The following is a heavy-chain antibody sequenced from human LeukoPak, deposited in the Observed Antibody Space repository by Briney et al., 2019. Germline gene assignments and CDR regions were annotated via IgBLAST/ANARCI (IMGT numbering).Heavy chain of an antibody. J-gene: IGHJ3*02. CDR3: ARLRVSDSGDLNESDAFDI. D-gene: IGHD4-17*01. CDR2: IYPDDSDT. V-gene: IGHV5-51*01. CDR1: GYSFTTYW. Sequence: GESLKISCKASGYSFTTYWIGWVRQMPGKGLEWMGIIYPDDSDTRYSPSFQGQVTISADKSISTAYLQWSSLKASDTAMYYCARLRVSDSGDLNESDAFDIWGQGTMLTVSS.